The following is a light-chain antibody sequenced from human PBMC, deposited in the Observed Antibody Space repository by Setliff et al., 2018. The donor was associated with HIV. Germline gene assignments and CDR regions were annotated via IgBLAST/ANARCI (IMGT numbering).Light chain of an antibody. CDR3: SSYGGSNNLV. V-gene: IGLV2-8*01. J-gene: IGLJ2*01. CDR2: EVS. CDR1: SSDVGGYNY. Sequence: QSALTQPPSASGSPGQSVTISCTGTSSDVGGYNYVSWYQQHPGKAPKLMISEVSQRPSGVPDRFSGSKSGNTASLTVSGLQTEDEADYYCSSYGGSNNLVVGGGTKVTVL.